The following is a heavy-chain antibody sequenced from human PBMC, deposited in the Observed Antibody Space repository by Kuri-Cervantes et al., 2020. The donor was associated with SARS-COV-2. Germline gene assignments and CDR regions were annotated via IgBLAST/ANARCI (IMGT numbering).Heavy chain of an antibody. CDR2: IYYSGST. V-gene: IGHV4-59*08. CDR3: ARQAWLFHFDY. CDR1: GGSISSYY. Sequence: GSLCLSCTVSGGSISSYYWSWIRQPPGKGLEWIGYIYYSGSTNYNPSLKSRVTISVDTSKNQFSLKLSSVTAADTAVYYCARQAWLFHFDYWGQGSLVTVSS. D-gene: IGHD6-19*01. J-gene: IGHJ4*02.